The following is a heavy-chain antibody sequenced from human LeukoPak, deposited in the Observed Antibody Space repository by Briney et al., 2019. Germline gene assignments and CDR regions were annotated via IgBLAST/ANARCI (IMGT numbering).Heavy chain of an antibody. Sequence: GGSLRLSCAASGFTFSSYAMSWVRQAPGKGLEWVSAISGRDGSTYYANSVKGRFTISRDNSKNTLYLQMNSLRAEDTAVYYCARIDFWMGMDVWGKGTTVTVSS. J-gene: IGHJ6*04. CDR2: ISGRDGST. CDR3: ARIDFWMGMDV. V-gene: IGHV3-23*01. D-gene: IGHD3-3*01. CDR1: GFTFSSYA.